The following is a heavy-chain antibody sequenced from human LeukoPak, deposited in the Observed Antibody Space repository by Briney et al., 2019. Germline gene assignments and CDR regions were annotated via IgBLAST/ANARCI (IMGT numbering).Heavy chain of an antibody. Sequence: HPGGSLRPSCTASGFTFGDYAMSWFRQAPGKGLEWVGFIRSKVYGGTTEYAASVKDRFTISRDDSKSIAYLQMNSLKTEDTAVYYCTRDPYGSGSYWSDYWGQGTLVTVSS. V-gene: IGHV3-49*03. CDR1: GFTFGDYA. J-gene: IGHJ4*02. CDR2: IRSKVYGGTT. CDR3: TRDPYGSGSYWSDY. D-gene: IGHD3-10*01.